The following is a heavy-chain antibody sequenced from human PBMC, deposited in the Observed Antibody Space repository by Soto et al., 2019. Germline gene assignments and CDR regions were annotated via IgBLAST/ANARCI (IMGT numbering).Heavy chain of an antibody. CDR2: ISYDGSNK. CDR3: ASLAANRGVY. CDR1: GFTFSSYA. D-gene: IGHD7-27*01. J-gene: IGHJ4*02. V-gene: IGHV3-30-3*01. Sequence: QVQLVESGGGVVQPGRSLRLSCAASGFTFSSYAMHWVRQAPGKGLEWVAVISYDGSNKYYADSVKGRFTISRDHSKNTLYLQMNSLRAEDTAVYYDASLAANRGVYWGQGTLVTVSS.